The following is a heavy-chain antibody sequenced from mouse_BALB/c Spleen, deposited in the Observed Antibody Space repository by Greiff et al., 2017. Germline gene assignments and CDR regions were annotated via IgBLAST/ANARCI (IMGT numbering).Heavy chain of an antibody. CDR2: IYPGDGDT. V-gene: IGHV1-87*01. Sequence: QVQLQQSGAELARPGASVKLSCKASGYTFTSYWMQWVKQRPGQGLEWIGAIYPGDGDTRYTQKFKGKATLTADKSSSTAYMQLSSLASEDSAVYYCAREGLDYYGSSFFAYWGQGTLVTVSA. D-gene: IGHD1-1*01. J-gene: IGHJ3*01. CDR1: GYTFTSYW. CDR3: AREGLDYYGSSFFAY.